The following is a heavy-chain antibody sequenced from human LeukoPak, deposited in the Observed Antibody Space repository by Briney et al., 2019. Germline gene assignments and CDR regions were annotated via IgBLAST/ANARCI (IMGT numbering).Heavy chain of an antibody. CDR1: GFTFSTYW. Sequence: PGGSLRLSCAASGFTFSTYWMSWVRQAPGKGLEWVANIKQDGSEQYYVDSVKGRFTISRDNSKNTLYLEMNSLRAEDTAVYYCAKDLMEYYDSSGSEWGQGTLVIVSS. D-gene: IGHD3-22*01. J-gene: IGHJ4*02. CDR2: IKQDGSEQ. CDR3: AKDLMEYYDSSGSE. V-gene: IGHV3-7*01.